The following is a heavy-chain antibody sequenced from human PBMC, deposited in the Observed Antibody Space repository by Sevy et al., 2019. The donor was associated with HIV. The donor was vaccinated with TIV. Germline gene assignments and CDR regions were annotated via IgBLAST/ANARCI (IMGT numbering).Heavy chain of an antibody. Sequence: ASVKVSCKVSGYSLTGLSMHWVRQAPGKGLEWMGSFDPEDGERIYAQKLEGRVTMTEDTSADTAYMELNSLRFEDTAVYYCATTKDYYESSGCPFDYWGQGTLVTASS. CDR1: GYSLTGLS. CDR2: FDPEDGER. D-gene: IGHD3-22*01. V-gene: IGHV1-24*01. J-gene: IGHJ4*02. CDR3: ATTKDYYESSGCPFDY.